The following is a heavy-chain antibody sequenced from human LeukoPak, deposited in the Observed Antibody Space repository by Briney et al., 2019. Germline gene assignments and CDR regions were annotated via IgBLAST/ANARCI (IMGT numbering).Heavy chain of an antibody. Sequence: SETLSLTCTVSGDSISSYFWSWIRQPPGKGLEWIGNIHYSGSTNYNPSLKSRVTISIDASKNQFSLKLSSLTAADTAVYYCASLGGYCSTTSCYGWSFDYWGQGTLVTVS. J-gene: IGHJ4*02. CDR2: IHYSGST. CDR1: GDSISSYF. V-gene: IGHV4-59*01. D-gene: IGHD2-2*01. CDR3: ASLGGYCSTTSCYGWSFDY.